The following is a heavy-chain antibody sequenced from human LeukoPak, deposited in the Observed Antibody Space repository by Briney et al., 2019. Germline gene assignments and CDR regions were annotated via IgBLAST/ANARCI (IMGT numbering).Heavy chain of an antibody. CDR1: GFTFSSYA. J-gene: IGHJ6*03. Sequence: PGGSLRLSCAASGFTFSSYAMHWVRQAPGKGLEWVAVISYDGSNKYYADSVKGRFTISRDNSKNTLYLQMNSLRAEDTAVYYCARDCSSTSCYPFYYYYMDVWGKGTTVTVSS. V-gene: IGHV3-30-3*01. D-gene: IGHD2-2*01. CDR2: ISYDGSNK. CDR3: ARDCSSTSCYPFYYYYMDV.